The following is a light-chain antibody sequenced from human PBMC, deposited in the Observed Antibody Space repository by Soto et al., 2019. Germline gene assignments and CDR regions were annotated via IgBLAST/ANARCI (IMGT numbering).Light chain of an antibody. CDR2: RNN. J-gene: IGLJ2*01. Sequence: QSVLTQPPSASGTPGQRVTISCSGSSSNIGSNYVYWYHQLPGTAPKLLIYRNNQRPSGVPDRFSGSKSGTSVSLAISGLRSEDEADYYCAAWDDSLSGVVFGGGTKLTV. CDR3: AAWDDSLSGVV. V-gene: IGLV1-47*01. CDR1: SSNIGSNY.